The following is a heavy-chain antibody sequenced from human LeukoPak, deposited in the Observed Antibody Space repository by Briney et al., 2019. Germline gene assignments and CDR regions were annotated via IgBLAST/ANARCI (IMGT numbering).Heavy chain of an antibody. CDR3: TTRVTGDAEYFQH. J-gene: IGHJ1*01. CDR2: IKSKTDGGTT. D-gene: IGHD2-21*02. CDR1: GFTFSNAW. V-gene: IGHV3-15*01. Sequence: PGGSLRLSCAASGFTFSNAWMSWVRQAPGKGLEWVGRIKSKTDGGTTDYAAPVKGRFTISRDDSKNTLYPQMNSLKTEDTAVYYCTTRVTGDAEYFQHWGQGTLVTVSS.